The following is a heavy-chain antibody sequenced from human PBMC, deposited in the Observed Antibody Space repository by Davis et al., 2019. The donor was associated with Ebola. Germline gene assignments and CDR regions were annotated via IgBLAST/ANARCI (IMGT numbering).Heavy chain of an antibody. J-gene: IGHJ2*01. D-gene: IGHD1-14*01. CDR2: ISHDGSNK. V-gene: IGHV3-30*04. Sequence: PGGPLRPPCAAPGFTFSSYAMHWVRQAPGKGLEWVAVISHDGSNKYYADSVKGRFTISRDNSKNTLYLQMSSLRAEDTAVYYCARDLPGGDWYFDLWGRGTLVTVSS. CDR3: ARDLPGGDWYFDL. CDR1: GFTFSSYA.